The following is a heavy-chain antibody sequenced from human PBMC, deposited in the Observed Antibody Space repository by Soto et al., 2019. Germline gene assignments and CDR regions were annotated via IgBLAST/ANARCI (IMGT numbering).Heavy chain of an antibody. J-gene: IGHJ6*02. CDR1: GYTFTGYY. D-gene: IGHD4-17*01. CDR2: INPNSGGT. Sequence: QVQLVQSGAEVKKPGASVKVSYKASGYTFTGYYMHWVRQAPGQGLEWMGWINPNSGGTNYAQKFQGWVTMTRDTSISTAYMELSRLRSDDTAVYYCATSRLDYYYYGMDVWGQGTTVTVSS. V-gene: IGHV1-2*04. CDR3: ATSRLDYYYYGMDV.